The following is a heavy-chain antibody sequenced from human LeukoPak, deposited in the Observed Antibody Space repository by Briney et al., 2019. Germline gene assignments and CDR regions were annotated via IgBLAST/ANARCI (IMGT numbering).Heavy chain of an antibody. J-gene: IGHJ5*02. V-gene: IGHV3-21*01. CDR2: ISSSSNYI. Sequence: GGSLRLSCAASGFAFSSYSMNWIRQAPGKGLEWVSSISSSSNYIYYVDSVKGRFTISRDSAKNSLYLQMSSLRAEDTAVYYCARRAVPTATNWFDPWGQGTLVTVSS. D-gene: IGHD2-2*01. CDR1: GFAFSSYS. CDR3: ARRAVPTATNWFDP.